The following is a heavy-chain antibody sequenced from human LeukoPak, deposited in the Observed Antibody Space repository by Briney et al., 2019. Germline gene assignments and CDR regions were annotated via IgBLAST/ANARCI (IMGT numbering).Heavy chain of an antibody. J-gene: IGHJ6*03. CDR1: GFTFSSYS. CDR3: ARDRTLGYSSGGSCSDMDV. Sequence: GGSLRLSCAASGFTFSSYSMNWVRQAPGKGLEWVSSISSSSSYIYYADSVKGRFTISRDNAKNSLYLQMNSLRAEDTAVYYCARDRTLGYSSGGSCSDMDVWGKGTTVTVSS. V-gene: IGHV3-21*01. D-gene: IGHD2-15*01. CDR2: ISSSSSYI.